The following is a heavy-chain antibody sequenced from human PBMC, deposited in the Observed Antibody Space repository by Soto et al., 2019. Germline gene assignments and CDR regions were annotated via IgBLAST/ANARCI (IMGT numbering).Heavy chain of an antibody. CDR1: GYTFTGYY. CDR3: AYIRGLTDPDFDY. D-gene: IGHD7-27*01. V-gene: IGHV1-2*04. CDR2: INPNSGGT. Sequence: ASVKVSCKASGYTFTGYYMHWVRQAPGQGLEWMGWINPNSGGTNYAQKFQGWVTMTRDTSISTAYMELSRLRSDDTAVYYCAYIRGLTDPDFDYWGQGTLVTVSS. J-gene: IGHJ4*02.